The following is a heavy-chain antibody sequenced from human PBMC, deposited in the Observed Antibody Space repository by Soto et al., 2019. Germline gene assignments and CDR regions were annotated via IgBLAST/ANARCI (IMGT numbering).Heavy chain of an antibody. CDR2: INAGNGNT. D-gene: IGHD3-16*01. V-gene: IGHV1-3*01. CDR1: GYTFTSYA. CDR3: ARGENVWGPGWDDGMDV. J-gene: IGHJ6*02. Sequence: ASVKVSCKASGYTFTSYAMHWVRQAPGQRLEWMGWINAGNGNTKYSQKFQGRVTITRDTSASTAYMELSSLRSEDTAVYYCARGENVWGPGWDDGMDVWGQGTTVTVSS.